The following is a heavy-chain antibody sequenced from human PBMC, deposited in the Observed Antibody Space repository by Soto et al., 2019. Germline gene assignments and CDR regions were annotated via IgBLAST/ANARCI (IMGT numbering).Heavy chain of an antibody. Sequence: GGSLRLSCAASGFSFSSYAMNWVRQAPGKGLEWVSGISGHGGSTYYADSVKGRSTISRDNSKNTMYMQMYSLRVEDTAVYYCVKSYRYSYGSDYWGQGTLVTVS. J-gene: IGHJ4*02. V-gene: IGHV3-23*01. CDR2: ISGHGGST. CDR3: VKSYRYSYGSDY. D-gene: IGHD5-18*01. CDR1: GFSFSSYA.